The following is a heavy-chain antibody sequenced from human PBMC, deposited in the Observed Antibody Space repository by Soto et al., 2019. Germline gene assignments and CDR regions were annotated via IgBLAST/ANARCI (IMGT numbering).Heavy chain of an antibody. CDR3: GVTLTTVVAEVGDRYGMDV. J-gene: IGHJ6*02. D-gene: IGHD2-15*01. V-gene: IGHV4-31*03. CDR2: IYYSGST. CDR1: GGSISSGGYY. Sequence: QVQLQESGPGLVKPSQTLSLTCTVSGGSISSGGYYWSWIRQHPGKGLEWIGYIYYSGSTYYNPSLKSRVTISVDTSKNPFSLKLSSVTAADTAVYYCGVTLTTVVAEVGDRYGMDVWCQGTTVTVSS.